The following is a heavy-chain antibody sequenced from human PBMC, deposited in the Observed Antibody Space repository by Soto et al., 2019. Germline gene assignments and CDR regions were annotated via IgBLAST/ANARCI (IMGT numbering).Heavy chain of an antibody. CDR1: GYTFTSYA. CDR2: INAGNGNT. CDR3: ARGDFYYYYCGMDV. J-gene: IGHJ6*02. Sequence: QVPLVQSGAEVKKPGASVKVSCKASGYTFTSYAMHWVRQAPGQRLEWMGWINAGNGNTKYSQKFQGRVTITRDTTASTAHMELSSLRSEDTAVYYCARGDFYYYYCGMDVWGQGTTVTVSS. V-gene: IGHV1-3*01.